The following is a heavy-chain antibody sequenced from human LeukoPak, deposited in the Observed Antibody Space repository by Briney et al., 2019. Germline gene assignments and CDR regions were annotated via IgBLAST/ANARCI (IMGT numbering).Heavy chain of an antibody. V-gene: IGHV3-48*01. D-gene: IGHD3-9*01. CDR1: GFTFSSYT. CDR2: ITSSSSTI. CDR3: ARETLLRYFDWDI. Sequence: PGGSLRLSCEASGFTFSSYTMNWVRQAPGEGLEWVSSITSSSSTIYYADSVKGRFTISRDNAKNSLYLQMNSLRAEDTAVYYCARETLLRYFDWDIWGQGTMVTVSS. J-gene: IGHJ3*02.